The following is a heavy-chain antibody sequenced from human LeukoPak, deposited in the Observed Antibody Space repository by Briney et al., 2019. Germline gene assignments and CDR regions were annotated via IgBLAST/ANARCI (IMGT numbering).Heavy chain of an antibody. CDR3: AREGSYYCPLDY. V-gene: IGHV4-4*07. CDR1: GGSISSYY. CDR2: IYTSGST. D-gene: IGHD1-26*01. J-gene: IGHJ4*02. Sequence: PSETLSLTCTVSGGSISSYYWSWIRQTAGKGLEWIGRIYTSGSTNYTPSLKSRVTMSVDTSKNQFSLKLSSVTAADTAVYYCAREGSYYCPLDYWGQGTLVTVSS.